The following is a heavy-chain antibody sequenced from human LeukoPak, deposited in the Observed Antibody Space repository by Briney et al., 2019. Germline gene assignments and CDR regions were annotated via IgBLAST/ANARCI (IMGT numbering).Heavy chain of an antibody. V-gene: IGHV3-74*01. Sequence: GGSLRLSCIASGFTFSNYWMHWVRQAPGKGLVWVSRINSDGSSTSYADSVKGRFTISRDNAKNTLYLQMNSLRAEDTAVYYCAREVGSGNSDRYFDYWGQGTLVTVSS. J-gene: IGHJ4*02. D-gene: IGHD3-10*01. CDR2: INSDGSST. CDR1: GFTFSNYW. CDR3: AREVGSGNSDRYFDY.